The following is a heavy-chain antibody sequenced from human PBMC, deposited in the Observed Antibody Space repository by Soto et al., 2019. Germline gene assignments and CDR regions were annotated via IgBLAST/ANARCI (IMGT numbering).Heavy chain of an antibody. CDR1: GFTFSSYS. J-gene: IGHJ6*02. V-gene: IGHV3-21*01. Sequence: VQLVESGGGLVKPGGSLRLSCAASGFTFSSYSMNWVRQAPGKGLEWVSSISSSSSYIYYADSVKGRFTISRDNAKNSLYLQMNSLRAEDTAVYYCARDGGYCSGGSCYGYYYYYGIDVWGQGTTVTVSS. CDR3: ARDGGYCSGGSCYGYYYYYGIDV. CDR2: ISSSSSYI. D-gene: IGHD2-15*01.